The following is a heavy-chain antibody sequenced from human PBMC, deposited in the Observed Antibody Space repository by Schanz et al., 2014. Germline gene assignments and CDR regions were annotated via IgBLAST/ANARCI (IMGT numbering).Heavy chain of an antibody. J-gene: IGHJ4*02. CDR2: ISYDGSNK. D-gene: IGHD3-10*01. V-gene: IGHV3-30*04. CDR3: ARSRLRGVINGFAY. CDR1: GFTFSSHA. Sequence: QVQLVESGGGVVQPGRSLRLSCAASGFTFSSHALHWVRQAPGKGLEWVAVISYDGSNKYYADSVRGRFTISRDNSNNTLYLQMNSLRAEDTAVYYCARSRLRGVINGFAYWGQGTLVTVSS.